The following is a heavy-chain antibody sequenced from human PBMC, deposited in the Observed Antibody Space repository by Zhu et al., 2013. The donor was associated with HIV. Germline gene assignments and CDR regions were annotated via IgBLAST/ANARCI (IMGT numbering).Heavy chain of an antibody. J-gene: IGHJ4*02. Sequence: QVQLVQSGAEVKKPGASVKVSCKASGYTFTSYGISWVRQAPGQGLEWMGWISAYNGNTNYAQKLQGRVTMTTDTSTSTAYMELRSLRSDDTAVYYCARVPRXLVLLDYDSSGGPDYWGQGTLVTVSS. CDR3: ARVPRXLVLLDYDSSGGPDY. CDR1: GYTFTSYG. V-gene: IGHV1-18*01. D-gene: IGHD3-22*01. CDR2: ISAYNGNT.